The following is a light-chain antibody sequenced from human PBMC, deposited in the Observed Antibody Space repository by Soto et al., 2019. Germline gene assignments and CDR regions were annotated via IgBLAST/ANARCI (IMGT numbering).Light chain of an antibody. CDR1: QSFSSW. Sequence: IHMTHSPSTLSASVLYRVTVTCRASQSFSSWLAWYQQKPGKAPKLLIYDASTLERGVPSRFSGSGSGTEFTLTISNLQPDDFATYYCQQFRTFGQGTKVDIK. CDR2: DAS. V-gene: IGKV1-5*01. J-gene: IGKJ1*01. CDR3: QQFRT.